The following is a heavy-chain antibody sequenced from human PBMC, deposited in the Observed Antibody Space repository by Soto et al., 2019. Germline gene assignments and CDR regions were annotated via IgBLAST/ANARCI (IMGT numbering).Heavy chain of an antibody. V-gene: IGHV3-74*01. CDR1: GFTVSTYW. CDR2: INGEGST. J-gene: IGHJ4*02. CDR3: AKGFGVSD. Sequence: EVQLVESGGGLVQAGGSLRLSCAASGFTVSTYWMNWVRQPPGKGLVWVSRINGEGSTSYADSVKGRFTISRDNAKNTLYLQMNSLRVEDTAVYYCAKGFGVSDWGQGTLVTVPS. D-gene: IGHD3-10*01.